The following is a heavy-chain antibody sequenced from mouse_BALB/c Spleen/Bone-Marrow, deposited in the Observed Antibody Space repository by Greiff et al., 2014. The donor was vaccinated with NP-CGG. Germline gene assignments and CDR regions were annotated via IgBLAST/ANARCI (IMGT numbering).Heavy chain of an antibody. CDR3: ARGELGRAWFAY. CDR1: GFNIKDTY. CDR2: IDPANGNT. J-gene: IGHJ3*01. D-gene: IGHD4-1*01. V-gene: IGHV14-3*02. Sequence: VQLQQSGAELVKPGASVKLSCTVSGFNIKDTYMHWVKQRPEQGLEWIGRIDPANGNTKYDPKFQSKATITADTSSNTAYLQLSSLTSEDTAIYYCARGELGRAWFAYWGQGTLVTVSA.